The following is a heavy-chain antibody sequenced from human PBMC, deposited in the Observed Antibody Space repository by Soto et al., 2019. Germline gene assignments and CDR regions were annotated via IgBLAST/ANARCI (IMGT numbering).Heavy chain of an antibody. D-gene: IGHD3-10*01. CDR2: IYPGDSDT. Sequence: PGESLKISCKGSGYSLTSYWIGWVRQMPGKGLEWMGIIYPGDSDTRYSPSFQGQVTISADKSISTAYLQWSSLKASDTAMYYCARRYCYGSGSYYNPYYYGMDVWGQGTTVTVSS. J-gene: IGHJ6*02. V-gene: IGHV5-51*01. CDR3: ARRYCYGSGSYYNPYYYGMDV. CDR1: GYSLTSYW.